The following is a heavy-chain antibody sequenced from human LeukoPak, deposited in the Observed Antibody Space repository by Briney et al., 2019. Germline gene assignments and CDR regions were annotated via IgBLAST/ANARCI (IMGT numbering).Heavy chain of an antibody. V-gene: IGHV1-8*03. CDR2: MNPNSGNT. D-gene: IGHD2-2*02. CDR1: GYTFTSYD. Sequence: ASVKVSCKASGYTFTSYDINWVRQATGQGLEWMGWMNPNSGNTGYAQKFQGRVTITRNTSISTAYMELSSLRSEDTAVYYCARGLYCSSTICYISWFDPWGQGTLVTVSS. J-gene: IGHJ5*02. CDR3: ARGLYCSSTICYISWFDP.